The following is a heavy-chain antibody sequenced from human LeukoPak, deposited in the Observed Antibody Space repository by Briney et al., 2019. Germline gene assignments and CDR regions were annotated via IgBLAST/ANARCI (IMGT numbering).Heavy chain of an antibody. CDR1: GGSFSGYY. CDR2: INHSGST. J-gene: IGHJ4*02. Sequence: SETLSLTCAVYGGSFSGYYWSRIRQPPGKGLEWIGEINHSGSTNYNPSLKSRVTISVDTSKNQSSLKLSSVTAADTAVYYCARGCYDSSGYYREYWGQGTLVTVSS. CDR3: ARGCYDSSGYYREY. V-gene: IGHV4-34*01. D-gene: IGHD3-22*01.